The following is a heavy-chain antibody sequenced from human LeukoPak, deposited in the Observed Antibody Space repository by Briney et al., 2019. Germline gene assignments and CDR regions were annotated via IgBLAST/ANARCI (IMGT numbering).Heavy chain of an antibody. D-gene: IGHD5-18*01. CDR2: IGIDSGNT. J-gene: IGHJ4*02. Sequence: GGSLRLSCAASGFTFSDYSMNWVRQAPGKGLEWISYIGIDSGNTNYADSVKGRFTISGDKAKNSLYLQMNSLRAEDTAVYYCARDLSTAMGRDYWGQGTLVTVSS. CDR1: GFTFSDYS. CDR3: ARDLSTAMGRDY. V-gene: IGHV3-48*01.